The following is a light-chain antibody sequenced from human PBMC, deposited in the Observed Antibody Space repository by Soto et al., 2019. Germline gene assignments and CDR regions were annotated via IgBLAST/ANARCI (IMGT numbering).Light chain of an antibody. J-gene: IGLJ3*02. CDR1: STDVGGYNY. CDR2: EVS. CDR3: SSYTSSSTLV. V-gene: IGLV2-14*01. Sequence: QSALTQPASVSGSPGQSIAMSCTGTSTDVGGYNYVSWYQQHPGKAPKLMIYEVSNRPSGVSNRFSGAKSGNTASLTISGLQAEDEAHYYCSSYTSSSTLVFGGGTKLTVL.